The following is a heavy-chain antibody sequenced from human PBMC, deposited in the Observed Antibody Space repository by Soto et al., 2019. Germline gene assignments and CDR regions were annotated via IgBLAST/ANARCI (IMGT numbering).Heavy chain of an antibody. D-gene: IGHD3-16*01. CDR1: GGSISSYY. CDR2: IYYSGST. CDR3: ALSQGGASFDY. Sequence: SETLSLTCTVSGGSISSYYWSWIRQPPGKGLEWIGYIYYSGSTNYNPSLKSRVTISVDTSKNQFSLKLSSVTAADTAVYYCALSQGGASFDYWGQGTLVTVSS. V-gene: IGHV4-59*01. J-gene: IGHJ4*02.